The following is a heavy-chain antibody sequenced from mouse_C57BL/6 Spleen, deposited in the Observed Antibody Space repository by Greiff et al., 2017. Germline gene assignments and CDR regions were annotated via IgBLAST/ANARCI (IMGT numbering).Heavy chain of an antibody. J-gene: IGHJ1*03. V-gene: IGHV5-9-1*02. CDR2: ISSGGDYI. CDR1: GFTFSSYA. CDR3: TRGTVVAHWYFDV. Sequence: EVQGVESGEGLVKPGGSLKLSCAASGFTFSSYAMSWVRQTPEKRLEWVAYISSGGDYIYYADTVKGRFTISRDNARNTLYLQMSSLKSEDTAMYYCTRGTVVAHWYFDVWGTGTTVTVSS. D-gene: IGHD1-1*01.